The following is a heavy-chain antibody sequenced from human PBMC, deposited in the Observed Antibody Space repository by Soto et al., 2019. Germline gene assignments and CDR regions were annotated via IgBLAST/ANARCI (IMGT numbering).Heavy chain of an antibody. CDR1: GDSISAYS. D-gene: IGHD5-12*01. J-gene: IGHJ4*02. Sequence: QVQLQVSAPGLVKPSETLSLTCTVSGDSISAYSWSWVRQPPGKGLEWIGNIHYNENTKYNPSLKSRVTRSVDTSKNRFSMKLISVTAADTAKYFCAREGNLGRWLQPLDFWGQGTLVTVSS. V-gene: IGHV4-59*01. CDR3: AREGNLGRWLQPLDF. CDR2: IHYNENT.